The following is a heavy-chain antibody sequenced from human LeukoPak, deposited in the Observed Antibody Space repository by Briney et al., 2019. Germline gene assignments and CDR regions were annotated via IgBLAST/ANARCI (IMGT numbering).Heavy chain of an antibody. CDR1: GFTFSSYE. V-gene: IGHV3-21*01. D-gene: IGHD3-22*01. J-gene: IGHJ3*02. CDR3: ARDRNDYDSSGSQGPFDI. CDR2: ISSSSSYI. Sequence: KSGGSLRLSCAASGFTFSSYEMNWVRQAPGKGLEWVSSISSSSSYIYYADSVKGRFTISRDNAKNSLYLQMNSLRAEDTAVYYCARDRNDYDSSGSQGPFDIWGQGTMVTVSS.